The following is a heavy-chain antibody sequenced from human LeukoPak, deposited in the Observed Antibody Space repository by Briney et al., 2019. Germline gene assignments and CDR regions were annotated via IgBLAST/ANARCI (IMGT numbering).Heavy chain of an antibody. CDR2: IIPIFGTA. Sequence: ASVKVSCKASGGTFSSYAISWVRQAPGQGLEWMGGIIPIFGTANYAQKSQGRVTITADESTSTAYVELSSLRSEDTAVYYCAREYYYDSSGYPKTHYYYYGMDVWGQGTTVTVSS. D-gene: IGHD3-22*01. CDR3: AREYYYDSSGYPKTHYYYYGMDV. J-gene: IGHJ6*02. CDR1: GGTFSSYA. V-gene: IGHV1-69*13.